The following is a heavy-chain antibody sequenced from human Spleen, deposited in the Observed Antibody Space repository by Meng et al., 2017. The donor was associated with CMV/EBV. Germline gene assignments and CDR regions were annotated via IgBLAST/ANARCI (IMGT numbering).Heavy chain of an antibody. CDR2: IGTAGDT. CDR3: ARDQRITIFGVVTSNYGMDV. Sequence: GESLKISCAACGFTFSSYDMHWVRQATGKGLDWVSAIGTAGDTYYPGSVKGQFTISRENAKNSLYLQMNSLRAEDTAVYYCARDQRITIFGVVTSNYGMDVWGQGTTVTVSS. CDR1: GFTFSSYD. V-gene: IGHV3-13*03. J-gene: IGHJ6*02. D-gene: IGHD3-3*01.